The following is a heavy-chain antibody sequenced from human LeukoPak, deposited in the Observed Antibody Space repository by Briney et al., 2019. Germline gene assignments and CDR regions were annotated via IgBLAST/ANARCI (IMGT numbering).Heavy chain of an antibody. J-gene: IGHJ4*02. CDR1: GYTFTGYY. CDR3: ARDLVGGIWSAGF. CDR2: ITPNTGDT. Sequence: ASVKVSCKTSGYTFTGYYVHWVRQAPGQGLEWMGRITPNTGDTIYAQRFQGRATMTRDTSISAAYMDLRSLTSDDPAIYYCARDLVGGIWSAGFWGQGTLVTVSS. V-gene: IGHV1-2*06. D-gene: IGHD3-3*01.